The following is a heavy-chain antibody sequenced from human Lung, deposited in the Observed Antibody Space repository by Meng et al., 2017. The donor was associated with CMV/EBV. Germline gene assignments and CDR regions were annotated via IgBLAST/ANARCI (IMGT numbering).Heavy chain of an antibody. V-gene: IGHV3-7*01. J-gene: IGHJ4*01. CDR3: ARDLGDGSNYYYFDF. Sequence: GGSLRLXCAASGFTFSIYWMSWVRQAPGKGLEWVANIKQDGSEKYYVDSVEGRFTISRDNAKNSLYLQINSLRAEDAAIYYCARDLGDGSNYYYFDFWGHGTLVTVSS. D-gene: IGHD5-24*01. CDR1: GFTFSIYW. CDR2: IKQDGSEK.